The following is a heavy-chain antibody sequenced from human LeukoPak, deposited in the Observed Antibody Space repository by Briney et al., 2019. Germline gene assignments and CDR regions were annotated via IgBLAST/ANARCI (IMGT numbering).Heavy chain of an antibody. J-gene: IGHJ6*03. CDR1: GYSISRDYY. CDR2: IYYSGST. CDR3: ASGGKFGEYYYMDV. Sequence: SETLSLTCTVSGYSISRDYYWSWIRQPPGKGLEWIGYIYYSGSTNYNPSLKSRVTISVDTSKNQFSLKLSSVTAADTAVYYCASGGKFGEYYYMDVWGKGTTVTISS. V-gene: IGHV4-59*01. D-gene: IGHD3-10*01.